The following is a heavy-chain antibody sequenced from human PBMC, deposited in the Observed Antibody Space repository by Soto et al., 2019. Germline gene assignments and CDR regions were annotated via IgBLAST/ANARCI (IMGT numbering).Heavy chain of an antibody. D-gene: IGHD3-22*01. J-gene: IGHJ4*02. CDR3: ARQYYYDSSAYPN. V-gene: IGHV5-51*01. Sequence: GESLKISCKGSGYNFISYWTAWVRQRPGKGLEWMGSIFPAAFDTRYSPSFQGQVTISVDTSISTAYLQWGRLEASDTAIYYCARQYYYDSSAYPNWGQGTQVTVSS. CDR1: GYNFISYW. CDR2: IFPAAFDT.